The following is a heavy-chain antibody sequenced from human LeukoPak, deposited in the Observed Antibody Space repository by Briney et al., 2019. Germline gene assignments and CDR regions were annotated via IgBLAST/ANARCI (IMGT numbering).Heavy chain of an antibody. CDR2: IYYSGAT. CDR1: GGSISSSNHY. V-gene: IGHV4-39*07. CDR3: XXXXXXXYASGSGVDP. D-gene: IGHD3-10*01. Sequence: SETLSLTCTVSGGSISSSNHYWGWIRQPPGKGLEWIGSIYYSGATYYNPSLASRVTISIDTSNNQFSLKLSSVTAADTAVYXXXXXXXXXYASGSGVDPWGQGTLVTVSS. J-gene: IGHJ5*02.